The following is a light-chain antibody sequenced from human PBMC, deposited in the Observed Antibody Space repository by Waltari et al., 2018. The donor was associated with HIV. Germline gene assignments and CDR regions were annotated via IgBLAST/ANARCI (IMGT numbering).Light chain of an antibody. CDR3: QNYISAPLT. J-gene: IGKJ4*01. CDR1: QDIRKS. V-gene: IGKV1-NL1*01. Sequence: DIQMTQSPSSLSASVGDRVTMTCRASQDIRKSLAWYQHKPGKAPEILVFSVSILESGVPSRFSGSASGTDYTLTINSLQPEDFATYYCQNYISAPLTFGGGTKVEIK. CDR2: SVS.